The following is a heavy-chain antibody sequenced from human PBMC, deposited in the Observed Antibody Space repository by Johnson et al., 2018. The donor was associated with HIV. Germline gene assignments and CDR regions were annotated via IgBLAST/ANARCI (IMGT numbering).Heavy chain of an antibody. D-gene: IGHD3-10*01. Sequence: VHLVESGGGLVQPGGSLRLSCAASGFTFSSYAMSWVRQAPGKGLEWVSAISGSGGSTYYADSVKGRFTISKDNSRNTLFLHMNSLRADDTAVYYCAIGRGEFPRHAFDIWGQGTMVTVSS. CDR3: AIGRGEFPRHAFDI. V-gene: IGHV3-23*04. J-gene: IGHJ3*02. CDR1: GFTFSSYA. CDR2: ISGSGGST.